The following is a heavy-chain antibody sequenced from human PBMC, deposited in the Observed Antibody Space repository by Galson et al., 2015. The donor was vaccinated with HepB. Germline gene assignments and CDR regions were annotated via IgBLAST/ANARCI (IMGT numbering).Heavy chain of an antibody. J-gene: IGHJ4*02. CDR2: IRSKPNSGAT. Sequence: SLRLSCATSGFTFSGSRMHWVRQASGKGLEWVGLIRSKPNSGATIYPASVKGRFTISRDDSKNTAYLQMNSLKTEDTAVYYCTTQAGGVVYWGQGTLVTVSS. V-gene: IGHV3-73*01. D-gene: IGHD3-16*01. CDR1: GFTFSGSR. CDR3: TTQAGGVVY.